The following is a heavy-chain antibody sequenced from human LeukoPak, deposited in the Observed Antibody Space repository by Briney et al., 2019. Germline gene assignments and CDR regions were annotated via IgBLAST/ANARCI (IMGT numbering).Heavy chain of an antibody. D-gene: IGHD1-1*01. CDR1: GFTFSSYE. CDR2: ISSSTI. Sequence: GGSLRLSCAASGFTFSSYEMNWVRQAPGKGLEWVSYISSSTIYYADSVKGRFTISRDNAKNSLYLQMNSLRAEDTAVYYCARESRTLANEFDYWGQGTLVTVSS. CDR3: ARESRTLANEFDY. J-gene: IGHJ4*02. V-gene: IGHV3-48*03.